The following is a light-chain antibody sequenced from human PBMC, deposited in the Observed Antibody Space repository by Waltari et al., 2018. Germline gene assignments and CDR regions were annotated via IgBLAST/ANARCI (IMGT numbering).Light chain of an antibody. V-gene: IGLV1-44*01. CDR1: SSNIGRDI. CDR3: AAWDDSLNGVV. J-gene: IGLJ2*01. Sequence: QSVLTQSPSASGTSGQRVTIACSGSSSNIGRDIVNWYRHLPGTAPKLLIYNNNRRPSGVPDRFSGSKSGTSAPLAISGLQSEDEADYYCAAWDDSLNGVVFGGGTKLSVL. CDR2: NNN.